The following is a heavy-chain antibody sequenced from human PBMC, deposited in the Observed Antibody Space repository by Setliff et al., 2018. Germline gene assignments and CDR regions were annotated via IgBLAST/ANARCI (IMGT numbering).Heavy chain of an antibody. CDR2: IIPIFGTA. V-gene: IGHV1-69*13. CDR1: GGTFSSYA. D-gene: IGHD4-17*01. CDR3: ARDLIDPDYGDYLSFYYYGMDV. J-gene: IGHJ6*02. Sequence: SVKVSCKASGGTFSSYAISWVRQAPGQGLEWMGGIIPIFGTANYAQKFQGRVTITAXXXTSTAYMELSSLRSXDTAVYYCARDLIDPDYGDYLSFYYYGMDVWGQGTTVTVSS.